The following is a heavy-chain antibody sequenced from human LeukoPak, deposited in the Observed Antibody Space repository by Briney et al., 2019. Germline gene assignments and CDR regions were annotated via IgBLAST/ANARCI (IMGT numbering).Heavy chain of an antibody. J-gene: IGHJ5*02. CDR2: IYYRGST. CDR3: ARKFLYYGDFMWFDP. D-gene: IGHD4-17*01. Sequence: SETLSLTCTVSGGSISSSSYYWGWIRQPPGKGLEWIGSIYYRGSTYYNPSLRSRVTISVDTSKNQFSLKLSSVTAEDTAVYYCARKFLYYGDFMWFDPWGQGTLVTVSS. CDR1: GGSISSSSYY. V-gene: IGHV4-39*07.